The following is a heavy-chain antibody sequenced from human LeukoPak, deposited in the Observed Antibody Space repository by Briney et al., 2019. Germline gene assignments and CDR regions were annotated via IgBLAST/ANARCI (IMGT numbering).Heavy chain of an antibody. Sequence: ASVKVSCKASGYTFTSYYMHWVRQAPGQGLEWMGIINPSGGTSYAQKLQGRITMTRDTSTVYMELSSLRSEDTAVYYCATHFDSSGPDAFDIWGQGTMVTVSS. CDR1: GYTFTSYY. V-gene: IGHV1-46*01. D-gene: IGHD3-22*01. CDR2: INPSGGT. J-gene: IGHJ3*02. CDR3: ATHFDSSGPDAFDI.